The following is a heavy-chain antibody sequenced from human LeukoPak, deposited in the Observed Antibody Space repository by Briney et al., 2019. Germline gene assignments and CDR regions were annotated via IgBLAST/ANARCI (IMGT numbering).Heavy chain of an antibody. J-gene: IGHJ4*02. V-gene: IGHV3-9*03. Sequence: QPGRPLRLSCAASGFTFDDYAMHWVRQAPGKGLEWVSGISWNSGSIGYADSVKGRFTISRDNAKNSLYLQMNSLRAEDMALYYCAKDSSSGSLDYWGQGTLVTVSS. CDR3: AKDSSSGSLDY. CDR1: GFTFDDYA. D-gene: IGHD3-22*01. CDR2: ISWNSGSI.